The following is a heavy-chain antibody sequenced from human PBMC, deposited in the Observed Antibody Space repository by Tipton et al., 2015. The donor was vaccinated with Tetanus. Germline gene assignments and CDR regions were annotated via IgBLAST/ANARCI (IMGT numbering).Heavy chain of an antibody. CDR3: ARAGPQATFGVKYGMDV. CDR2: INPDSGGT. V-gene: IGHV1-2*02. J-gene: IGHJ6*02. CDR1: GYTFTGNY. D-gene: IGHD3-3*01. Sequence: QVQLVQSGAEVRKPGASVKVSRKAAGYTFTGNYLQWVRQAPGQGLEWMGWINPDSGGTNSAQKFQGRVTMTRDTSISTAYMELSRLRSDDTAVYYCARAGPQATFGVKYGMDVWGQGTTVTVSS.